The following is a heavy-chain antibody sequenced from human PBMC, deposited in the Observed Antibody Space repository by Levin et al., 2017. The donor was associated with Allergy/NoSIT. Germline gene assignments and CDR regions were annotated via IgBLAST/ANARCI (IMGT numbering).Heavy chain of an antibody. D-gene: IGHD3-3*01. CDR1: GGSISSYY. V-gene: IGHV4-59*01. J-gene: IGHJ5*02. CDR2: IYYSGST. Sequence: SETLSLTCTVSGGSISSYYWSWIRQPPGKGLEWIGYIYYSGSTNYNPSLKSRVTISVDTSKNQFSLKLSSVTAADTAVYYCARGRGVVTTWFDPWGQGTLVTVSS. CDR3: ARGRGVVTTWFDP.